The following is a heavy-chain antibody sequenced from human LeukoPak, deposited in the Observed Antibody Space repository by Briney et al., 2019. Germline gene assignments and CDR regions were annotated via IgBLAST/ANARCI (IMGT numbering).Heavy chain of an antibody. CDR2: INHSGST. CDR1: GGSFSGYY. CDR3: ARLSSSSATPYYYYMDV. D-gene: IGHD6-13*01. V-gene: IGHV4-34*01. J-gene: IGHJ6*03. Sequence: SETLSLTCAVYGGSFSGYYWSWIRQPPGKGLEWIGEINHSGSTNYNPSLKSRVTISVDTSKNQFSLKLSSVTAADTAVYYCARLSSSSATPYYYYMDVWGKGTTVTISS.